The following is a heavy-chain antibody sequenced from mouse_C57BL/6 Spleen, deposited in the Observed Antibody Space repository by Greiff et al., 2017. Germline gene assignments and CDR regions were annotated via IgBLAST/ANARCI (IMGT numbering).Heavy chain of an antibody. CDR2: INPGSGGT. Sequence: QVQLQQSGAELVRPGTSVKVSCKASGYAFTNYLIEWVKQRPGQGLEWIGVINPGSGGTNYNEKFKGKATLTADKSSSTAYMQLSSLTSEDSAVYFCARAPYYGSSPYWYFDVWGTGTTVTVSS. D-gene: IGHD1-1*01. CDR3: ARAPYYGSSPYWYFDV. CDR1: GYAFTNYL. V-gene: IGHV1-54*01. J-gene: IGHJ1*03.